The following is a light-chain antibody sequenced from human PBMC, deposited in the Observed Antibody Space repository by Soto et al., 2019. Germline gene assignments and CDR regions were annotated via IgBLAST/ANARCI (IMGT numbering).Light chain of an antibody. CDR2: VAS. J-gene: IGKJ2*01. CDR3: QQLNSYPIT. Sequence: DIQLTQSPSFLSASVGDRVTITCRASQGISSYLAWFQQKPGKAPNLLIYVASTLQSGVPSRFSGSGSGTEFPLTISSLQPEDFATYYCQQLNSYPITFGQGTKLEIK. CDR1: QGISSY. V-gene: IGKV1-9*01.